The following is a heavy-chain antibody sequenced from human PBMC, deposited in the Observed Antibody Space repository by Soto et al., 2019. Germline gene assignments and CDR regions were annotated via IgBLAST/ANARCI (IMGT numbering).Heavy chain of an antibody. J-gene: IGHJ4*02. CDR3: ATAMTTVTKIDY. Sequence: SEPLSLTCTVSGGSISSGVYYWSWIRQHPGKGLEWIGYIYYSGSTYYNPSLKSRVAISVDTSKNQFSLKLSSVTAADTAVYYCATAMTTVTKIDYWGQGTLVTVSS. V-gene: IGHV4-31*03. CDR2: IYYSGST. D-gene: IGHD4-17*01. CDR1: GGSISSGVYY.